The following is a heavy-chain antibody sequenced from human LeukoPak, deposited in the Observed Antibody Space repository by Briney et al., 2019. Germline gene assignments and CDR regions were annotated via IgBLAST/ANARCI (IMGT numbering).Heavy chain of an antibody. V-gene: IGHV4-34*01. CDR2: INHSGST. Sequence: SETLSLTCAVYGGSFSGYYWGWIRQPPGKGLEWIGEINHSGSTNYNPSLKSRVTISVDTSKNQFSLKLSSVTAADTAVYYCARNNLPDYCSGGSCSDYWGQGTLVTVSS. J-gene: IGHJ4*02. CDR3: ARNNLPDYCSGGSCSDY. D-gene: IGHD2-15*01. CDR1: GGSFSGYY.